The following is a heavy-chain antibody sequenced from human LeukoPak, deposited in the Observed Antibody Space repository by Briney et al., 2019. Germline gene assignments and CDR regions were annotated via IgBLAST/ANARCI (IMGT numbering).Heavy chain of an antibody. CDR2: ISAYNGNT. CDR3: AREEDTISRLPFDP. V-gene: IGHV1-18*01. J-gene: IGHJ5*02. D-gene: IGHD3-9*01. Sequence: ASVKVSCKASGYTFTSYGISWVRQAPGQGLEWMGWISAYNGNTNYAQKLQGRVTMTTDTSTSTAYMELRSLRSDDTAVYYCAREEDTISRLPFDPWGQGTLVTVSS. CDR1: GYTFTSYG.